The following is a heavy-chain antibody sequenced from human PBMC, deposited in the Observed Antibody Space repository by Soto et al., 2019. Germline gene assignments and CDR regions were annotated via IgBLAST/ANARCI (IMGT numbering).Heavy chain of an antibody. CDR3: ALTKGDV. V-gene: IGHV1-18*01. CDR2: ISAYDGNT. Sequence: QVQLVQSGAEVKKPGASVKVSCKTSGYIFTNHDITWVRQAPGQGLEWMGWISAYDGNTDYAQKLQGRVTMTTDTSTSTAYMALRSLRYDDTAVYYCALTKGDVWGQGTTVTVSS. D-gene: IGHD1-1*01. J-gene: IGHJ6*02. CDR1: GYIFTNHD.